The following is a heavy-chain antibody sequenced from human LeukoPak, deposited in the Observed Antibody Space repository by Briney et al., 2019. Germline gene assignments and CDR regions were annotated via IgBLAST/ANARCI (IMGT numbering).Heavy chain of an antibody. D-gene: IGHD4/OR15-4a*01. Sequence: ASVKVSCKASGYTFTGYYMHWVRQAPGQGLEWMGWINPNSGGTNYAQKFQGRVTMTRDTSISTAYMELSRLRSDDTAVYYCARANPTTMAGFGYWGQGTLVTVSS. CDR2: INPNSGGT. V-gene: IGHV1-2*02. J-gene: IGHJ4*02. CDR1: GYTFTGYY. CDR3: ARANPTTMAGFGY.